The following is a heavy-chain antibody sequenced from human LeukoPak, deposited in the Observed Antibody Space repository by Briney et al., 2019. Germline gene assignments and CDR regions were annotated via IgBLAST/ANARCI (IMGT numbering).Heavy chain of an antibody. CDR2: ISSSGSTI. V-gene: IGHV3-48*03. CDR3: ATGGRYSSSWYGVGSWFDP. J-gene: IGHJ5*02. Sequence: GGSLRLSCAASGFTFSSYEMNWVRQASGKGLEWVSYISSSGSTIYYADSVKGRFTISRDNAKNSLYLQMNSLRAEDTAVYYCATGGRYSSSWYGVGSWFDPWGQGTLVTVSS. CDR1: GFTFSSYE. D-gene: IGHD6-13*01.